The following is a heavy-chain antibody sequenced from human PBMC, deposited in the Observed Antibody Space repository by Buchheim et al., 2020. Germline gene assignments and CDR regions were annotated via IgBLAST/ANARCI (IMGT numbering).Heavy chain of an antibody. Sequence: EVQLVESGGDLVQPGGSLRLSCAASGFTFSTYWMTWVRQAPGQGLEWVANIKEDGSEKYYVDSVRGRFTISRDNAKNSLYLQMNILRPEDTAVYYCARHPSARFDYWGQGTL. CDR2: IKEDGSEK. V-gene: IGHV3-7*01. CDR3: ARHPSARFDY. J-gene: IGHJ4*02. CDR1: GFTFSTYW.